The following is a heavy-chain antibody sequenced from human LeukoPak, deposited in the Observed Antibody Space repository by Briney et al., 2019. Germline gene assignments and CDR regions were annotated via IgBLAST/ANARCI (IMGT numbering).Heavy chain of an antibody. CDR2: MNPNSGNT. D-gene: IGHD5-24*01. CDR3: AREEKGGHGYNYWFDP. CDR1: GYTFTSYD. V-gene: IGHV1-8*01. J-gene: IGHJ5*02. Sequence: GASVKVSCKASGYTFTSYDINWVRQATGQGLEWMGWMNPNSGNTGYAQKFQGRVTMTRNTSISTAYMELSSLGSEDTAVYYCAREEKGGHGYNYWFDPWGQGTLVTVSS.